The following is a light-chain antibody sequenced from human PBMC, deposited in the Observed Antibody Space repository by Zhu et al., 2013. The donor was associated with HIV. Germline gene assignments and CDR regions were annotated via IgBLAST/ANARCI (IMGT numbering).Light chain of an antibody. CDR2: GAS. CDR3: QQYGSAPLT. Sequence: EIVLTQSPVTLSVSPGERAILSCRASQSVASNLAWYQRRPGQAPRLLIYGASTRATGVPARFSGSGSGTDFTLTVSSLQSEDFAVYYCQQYGSAPLTFGGGTTVEIK. CDR1: QSVASN. V-gene: IGKV3-15*01. J-gene: IGKJ4*01.